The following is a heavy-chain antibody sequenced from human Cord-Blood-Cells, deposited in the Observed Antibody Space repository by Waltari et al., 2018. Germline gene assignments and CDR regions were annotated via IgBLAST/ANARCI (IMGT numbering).Heavy chain of an antibody. Sequence: QVQLVQSGAAVKKPGASVKVSCKASGYNFTGYYMHWVRQALGQGTEGMEGINPNSGGTNDTQKFQGRVTMTRDTAISTAYMELSRLRSDDTAVYYCARDGWEYQLLPLGYWGQGTLVTVSS. D-gene: IGHD2-2*01. CDR1: GYNFTGYY. CDR3: ARDGWEYQLLPLGY. V-gene: IGHV1-2*02. J-gene: IGHJ4*02. CDR2: INPNSGGT.